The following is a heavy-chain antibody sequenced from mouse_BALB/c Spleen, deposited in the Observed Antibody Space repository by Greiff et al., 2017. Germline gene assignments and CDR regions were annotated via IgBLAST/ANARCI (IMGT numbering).Heavy chain of an antibody. V-gene: IGHV14-1*02. J-gene: IGHJ4*01. CDR2: IDPENGNT. CDR3: ARSDGNYGSYAMGC. CDR1: GFNIKDYY. D-gene: IGHD2-1*01. Sequence: VHVKQSGAELVRPGALVKLSCKASGFNIKDYYMHWVKQRPEQGLEWIGWIDPENGNTIYEPKFQGKASITADTSSNTAYLQLSSLTSEDTAVYYCARSDGNYGSYAMGCWGQGTSVTGSS.